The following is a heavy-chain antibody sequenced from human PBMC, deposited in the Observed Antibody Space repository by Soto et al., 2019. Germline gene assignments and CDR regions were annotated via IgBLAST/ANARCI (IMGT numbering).Heavy chain of an antibody. CDR2: IYYSGST. CDR1: GGSISSSSYY. J-gene: IGHJ4*02. D-gene: IGHD4-17*01. Sequence: QLQLQESGPGLVKPSETLSLTCTVSGGSISSSSYYWGWIRQPPGKGLEWIGSIYYSGSTYYNPSLKSRVTISVDTSKNQFSLKLSSVTAADTAVYYCARHWDYGDLDLDWGQGTLVTVSS. V-gene: IGHV4-39*01. CDR3: ARHWDYGDLDLD.